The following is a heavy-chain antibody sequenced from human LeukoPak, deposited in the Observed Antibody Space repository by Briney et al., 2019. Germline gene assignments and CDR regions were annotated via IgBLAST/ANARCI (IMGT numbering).Heavy chain of an antibody. Sequence: GGSLRLSCAASGFTFSSYGMHWVRQAPGKGLEWVAFIRYDGSNKYYADSVKGRFTISRDNSKNTLYLQMNSLRAEDTAVYYCAKRDDYVWGSYRYTGRDPGGDYWGQGTLVTVSS. J-gene: IGHJ4*02. V-gene: IGHV3-30*02. CDR1: GFTFSSYG. CDR3: AKRDDYVWGSYRYTGRDPGGDY. D-gene: IGHD3-16*02. CDR2: IRYDGSNK.